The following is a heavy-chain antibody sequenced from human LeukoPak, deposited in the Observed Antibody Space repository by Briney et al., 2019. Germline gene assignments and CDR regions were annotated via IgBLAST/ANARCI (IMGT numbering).Heavy chain of an antibody. CDR2: VYHSGNI. CDR3: WAIVPTNKLDY. D-gene: IGHD5-12*01. J-gene: IGHJ4*02. V-gene: IGHV4-4*02. Sequence: SGTLSLTCAVSGGSINNNNWWSWVRQPPGKGLEWIGEVYHSGNINYNPSLKSRVTISVDNSKNQFSLKLTSVTAADTAVYYCWAIVPTNKLDYWGQGTLVTVSS. CDR1: GGSINNNNW.